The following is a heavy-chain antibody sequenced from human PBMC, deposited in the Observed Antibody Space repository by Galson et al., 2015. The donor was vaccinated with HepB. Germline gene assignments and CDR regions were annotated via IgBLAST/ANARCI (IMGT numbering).Heavy chain of an antibody. CDR1: GGTFSSYA. V-gene: IGHV1-69*10. D-gene: IGHD3-22*01. J-gene: IGHJ6*03. CDR2: IIPILGIA. Sequence: SVKVSCKASGGTFSSYAISWVRQAPGQGLEWMGGIIPILGIANYAQKFQGRVTITADTSTTTAFMELNSLRSEDTAVYYCASPLRPSDSSAYYSDTSYYFMDVWGKGTTVTVSS. CDR3: ASPLRPSDSSAYYSDTSYYFMDV.